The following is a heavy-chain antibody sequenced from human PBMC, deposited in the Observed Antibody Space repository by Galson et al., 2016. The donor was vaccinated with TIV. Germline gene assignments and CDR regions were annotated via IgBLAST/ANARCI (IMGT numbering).Heavy chain of an antibody. Sequence: SCKASGGIFNRYAISWVRQAPGQGLEWMGKIIAIFGTTNYAQKFQGRVTITADESTSTVYMELSSLRSEDTAVYYCARGLTSSSWSRYYFDYWGQGTLVTVSS. V-gene: IGHV1-69*15. CDR3: ARGLTSSSWSRYYFDY. J-gene: IGHJ4*02. CDR2: IIAIFGTT. D-gene: IGHD6-13*01. CDR1: GGIFNRYA.